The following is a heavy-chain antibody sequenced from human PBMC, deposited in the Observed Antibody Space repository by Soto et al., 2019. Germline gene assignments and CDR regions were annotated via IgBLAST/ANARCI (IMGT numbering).Heavy chain of an antibody. J-gene: IGHJ3*02. CDR2: SSGSGGST. D-gene: IGHD3-10*01. CDR1: GFTFSTFA. CDR3: AKGGRYYFGSVITYDAFDI. Sequence: EVQLLDSGGGLVQPGGSLRLSCAASGFTFSTFAMSWVRQAPGKGLEWVSVSSGSGGSTNYAESVKGRFTISRDNSKNTLHLQMNSLRAEDTALYYCAKGGRYYFGSVITYDAFDIWLQGTMVTVSS. V-gene: IGHV3-23*01.